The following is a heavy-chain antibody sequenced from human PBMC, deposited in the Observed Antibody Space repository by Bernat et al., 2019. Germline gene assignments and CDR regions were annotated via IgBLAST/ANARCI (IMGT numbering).Heavy chain of an antibody. V-gene: IGHV4-39*01. D-gene: IGHD5-12*01. CDR2: IYSGGHT. Sequence: QVQLQESGPGLVKPSETLSLTCSVSGGPISGGNSCWDWIRQPPGKGLEWIGSIYSGGHTYHNSSLKSRVTISVDTSKSQFSLKLSSVTAADTAVYYCARRAGGYDFLDYWGQGTRVTVSS. J-gene: IGHJ4*02. CDR1: GGPISGGNSC. CDR3: ARRAGGYDFLDY.